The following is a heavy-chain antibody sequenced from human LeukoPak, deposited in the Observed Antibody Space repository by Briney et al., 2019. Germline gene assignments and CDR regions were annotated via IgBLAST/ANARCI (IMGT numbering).Heavy chain of an antibody. D-gene: IGHD4-23*01. J-gene: IGHJ4*02. CDR1: GFTFSSYE. CDR3: ANLLRWEPY. V-gene: IGHV3-30*18. Sequence: GGSLRLSCAASGFTFSSYEMNWVRQAPGKGLEWVAVISYDGSNKYYADSVKGRFTISRDNSKNTLYLQMNSLRAEDTAVYYCANLLRWEPYWGQGTLVTVSS. CDR2: ISYDGSNK.